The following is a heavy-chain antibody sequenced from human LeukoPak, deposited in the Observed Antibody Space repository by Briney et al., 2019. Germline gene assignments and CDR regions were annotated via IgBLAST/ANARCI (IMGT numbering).Heavy chain of an antibody. CDR2: IYYSGST. J-gene: IGHJ4*02. Sequence: SETLSLPCTVSGGSISSSSYYWVWLPHPPGKGLEGFGSIYYSGSTYYNPSLKSRVTISVHTSKNQFSLNQSSVTPADTPVSYCARQPRRQWLVFDYWGQETLVTVSS. D-gene: IGHD6-19*01. CDR1: GGSISSSSYY. V-gene: IGHV4-39*01. CDR3: ARQPRRQWLVFDY.